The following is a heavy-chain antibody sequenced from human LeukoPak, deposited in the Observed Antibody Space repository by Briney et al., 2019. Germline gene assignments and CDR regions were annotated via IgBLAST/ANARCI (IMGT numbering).Heavy chain of an antibody. CDR3: VKGSSSSRPYYFDS. CDR2: ISAGGSST. CDR1: GFTLSSYA. D-gene: IGHD2-2*01. J-gene: IGHJ4*02. V-gene: IGHV3-23*01. Sequence: GGSLRLSCAASGFTLSSYAMSWVRQAPGRGLEWVSAISAGGSSTYYPDSVKGRFTISRDTSKNTLYLEMNSLRAEDAAVFYRVKGSSSSRPYYFDSWGQGTLVTVSS.